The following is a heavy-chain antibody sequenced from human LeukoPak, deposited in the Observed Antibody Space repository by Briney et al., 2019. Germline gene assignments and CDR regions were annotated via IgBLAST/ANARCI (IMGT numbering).Heavy chain of an antibody. CDR2: MNCNNGGT. Sequence: ASVKVSCKASGYIFTDYYIHWVRQAPGQGLEWMGWMNCNNGGTNYAQKFRGRVTMTRDTSTSTGYMELNSLTSDDTAVYYCARDKAGAMGDFDYWGQGTLVTVSS. J-gene: IGHJ4*02. CDR1: GYIFTDYY. CDR3: ARDKAGAMGDFDY. V-gene: IGHV1-2*02. D-gene: IGHD5-18*01.